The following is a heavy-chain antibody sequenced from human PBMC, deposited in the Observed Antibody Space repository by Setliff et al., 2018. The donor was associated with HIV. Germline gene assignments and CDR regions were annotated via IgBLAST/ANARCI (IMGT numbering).Heavy chain of an antibody. J-gene: IGHJ4*02. CDR2: IYYNGNI. Sequence: PSETLSLTCAVSGNSIGSGYYWGWIRQPPGKGLEWIASIYYNGNIYYNPSLKSRVTITMDTSKNQFSLELSSVTAADTAVYSCVRHLSEMAMVDHWGQGTLVTVSS. CDR1: GNSIGSGYY. CDR3: VRHLSEMAMVDH. V-gene: IGHV4-38-2*01.